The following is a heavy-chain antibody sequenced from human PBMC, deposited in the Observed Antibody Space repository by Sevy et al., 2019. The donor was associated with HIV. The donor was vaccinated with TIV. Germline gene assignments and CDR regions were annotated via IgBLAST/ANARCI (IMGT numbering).Heavy chain of an antibody. CDR3: ARVKFGGYSTGHNNDYYYYGMDV. CDR1: GFTFSSYA. Sequence: GGSLRLSCAASGFTFSSYAMHWVRQAPGKGLEWVAVISYDGSNKYYADSVKGRFTISRDNSKNTLYLQMNSLRAEDTAVYYCARVKFGGYSTGHNNDYYYYGMDVWGQGTTVTVSS. CDR2: ISYDGSNK. J-gene: IGHJ6*02. V-gene: IGHV3-30*04. D-gene: IGHD2-8*02.